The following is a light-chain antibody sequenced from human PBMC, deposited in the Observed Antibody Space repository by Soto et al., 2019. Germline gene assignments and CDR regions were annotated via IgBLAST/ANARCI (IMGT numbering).Light chain of an antibody. V-gene: IGLV2-14*03. Sequence: QSVLTQPASVSGSPGQSITISCTGTSSDVGAYDYVSWYQQHPDKAPKLMIYEVSNRPSGVSNRFSGSKSVNTATLTISGLQAEDEADYYCSSYTSCSTRVFGTGTKVTV. CDR1: SSDVGAYDY. J-gene: IGLJ1*01. CDR2: EVS. CDR3: SSYTSCSTRV.